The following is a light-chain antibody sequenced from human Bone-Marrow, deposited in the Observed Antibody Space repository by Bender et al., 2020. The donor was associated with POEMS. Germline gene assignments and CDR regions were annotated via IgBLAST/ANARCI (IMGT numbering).Light chain of an antibody. V-gene: IGLV2-23*01. CDR1: SSDVGNYNL. CDR3: CSFAGPSFV. CDR2: EGS. Sequence: QPALTQPASGSGPPGQSNTISCTGTSSDVGNYNLVSWYQLHPGKAPKLIIREGSKRPSGVSDRFSGSMSGDTASLTISGLRAVDEAEYYCCSFAGPSFVFGSGTKVTSL. J-gene: IGLJ1*01.